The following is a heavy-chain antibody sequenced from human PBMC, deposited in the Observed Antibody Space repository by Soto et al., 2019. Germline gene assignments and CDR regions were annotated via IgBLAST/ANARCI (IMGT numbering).Heavy chain of an antibody. CDR2: INHSGST. CDR1: GGSFSGYY. CDR3: ARAVYGSDDY. J-gene: IGHJ4*02. Sequence: SETLSLTCAVYGGSFSGYYWSWIRQPPGKGLEWIGEINHSGSTNYNPSLKSRVTISVDTSKNQFSLKLSSVTAADTAVYYCARAVYGSDDYWGQGTLVTVSS. D-gene: IGHD3-10*01. V-gene: IGHV4-34*01.